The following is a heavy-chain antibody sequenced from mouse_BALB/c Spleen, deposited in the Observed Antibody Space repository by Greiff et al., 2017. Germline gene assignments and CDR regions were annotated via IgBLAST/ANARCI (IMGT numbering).Heavy chain of an antibody. CDR2: IYPYNGGT. D-gene: IGHD2-14*01. CDR1: GYTFTDYN. J-gene: IGHJ4*01. CDR3: ARSERYGYAMDY. Sequence: VPLQQSGPELVKPGASVKISCKASGYTFTDYNMHWVKQSHGKSLEWIGYIYPYNGGTGYNQKFKSKATLTVDNSSSTAYLELRSLTSEDSAVYYCARSERYGYAMDYWGQGTSVTVSS. V-gene: IGHV1S29*02.